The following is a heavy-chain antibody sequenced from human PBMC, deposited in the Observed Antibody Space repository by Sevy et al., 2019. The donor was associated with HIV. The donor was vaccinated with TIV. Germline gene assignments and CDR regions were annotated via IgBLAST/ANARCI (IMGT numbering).Heavy chain of an antibody. J-gene: IGHJ4*02. CDR2: INRNSRGT. CDR1: GYTFTGYY. CDR3: AREMRDFGVVMLDY. D-gene: IGHD3-3*01. Sequence: ASVKVSCKASGYTFTGYYMHWVRQAPGQGLEWMGWINRNSRGTNYAQKFQGRVTMTRDTSISTAYMELSRLRYDDTAVYYCAREMRDFGVVMLDYWGQGTLVTVSS. V-gene: IGHV1-2*02.